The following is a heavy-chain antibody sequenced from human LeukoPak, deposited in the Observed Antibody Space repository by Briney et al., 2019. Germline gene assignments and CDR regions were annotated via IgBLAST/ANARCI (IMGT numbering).Heavy chain of an antibody. V-gene: IGHV3-53*01. J-gene: IGHJ3*02. Sequence: PGGSLRLSCAASEFTVSSNYMSWVRQAPGKGLEWVSVIYSGGSTYYADSVKGRFTISRDNSKNTLYFQMNSLRAEDTAVYYCARDYYDSSGYRHDAFDIWGQGTMVTVSS. CDR2: IYSGGST. CDR1: EFTVSSNY. D-gene: IGHD3-22*01. CDR3: ARDYYDSSGYRHDAFDI.